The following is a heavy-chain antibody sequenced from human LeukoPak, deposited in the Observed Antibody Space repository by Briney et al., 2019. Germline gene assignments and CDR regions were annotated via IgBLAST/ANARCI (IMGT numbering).Heavy chain of an antibody. CDR2: ISGSGGST. CDR1: GFTFSTYT. D-gene: IGHD3-3*01. V-gene: IGHV3-23*01. CDR3: AKGTSISGDAFDI. Sequence: GGSLRLSCAASGFTFSTYTMNWVRQAPGKGLEWVSAISGSGGSTYYADSVKGRFTISRDNSKNTLYLQMNSLRAEDTAVYYCAKGTSISGDAFDIWGQGTMVTVSS. J-gene: IGHJ3*02.